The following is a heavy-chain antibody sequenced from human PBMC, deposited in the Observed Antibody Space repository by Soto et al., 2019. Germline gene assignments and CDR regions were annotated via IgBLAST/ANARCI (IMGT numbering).Heavy chain of an antibody. CDR3: AKSGGGFDY. Sequence: EVQLVESGGGLVKPGGSLRLSCAASGFTFSSYSMNWVRQAPGKGLEWVSSISSSSSYIYYADSVKGRFTISRDNAKNSLYLQMTSLRAEDTAVYYCAKSGGGFDYWGQGTLVTVSS. V-gene: IGHV3-21*01. D-gene: IGHD1-26*01. CDR2: ISSSSSYI. J-gene: IGHJ4*02. CDR1: GFTFSSYS.